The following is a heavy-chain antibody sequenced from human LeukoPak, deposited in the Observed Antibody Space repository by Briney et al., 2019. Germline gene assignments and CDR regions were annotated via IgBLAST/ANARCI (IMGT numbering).Heavy chain of an antibody. J-gene: IGHJ3*02. Sequence: GGSLRLSCVASGFTFEDFDMSWVRQVPGKGLEWVSGINWTGGSPIYAASVKGRFTISRDNAKNSLYLEVNSLRAEDTALYYCTREKSDSPLRVYAFDIWGQGTMVTVSS. D-gene: IGHD3-3*01. CDR2: INWTGGSP. CDR3: TREKSDSPLRVYAFDI. V-gene: IGHV3-20*04. CDR1: GFTFEDFD.